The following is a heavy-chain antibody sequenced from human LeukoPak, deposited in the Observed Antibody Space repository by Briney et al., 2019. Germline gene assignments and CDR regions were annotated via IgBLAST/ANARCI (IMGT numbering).Heavy chain of an antibody. V-gene: IGHV3-30*02. CDR1: GFTFSTYG. Sequence: GGSLRLSCAASGFTFSTYGIHWVRQAPGKGLEWVAFIRYDGTNKWYADSVKGRFTISRDNSKNMLYLQMNSLRAEDTAVYHCAKDRSDGGYPSSDYYYMDVWGKGTTVTVSS. J-gene: IGHJ6*03. CDR3: AKDRSDGGYPSSDYYYMDV. D-gene: IGHD4-17*01. CDR2: IRYDGTNK.